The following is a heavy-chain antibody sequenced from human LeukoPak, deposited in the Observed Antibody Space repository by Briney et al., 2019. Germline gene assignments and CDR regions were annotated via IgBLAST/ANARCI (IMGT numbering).Heavy chain of an antibody. Sequence: SETLSLTCTVSGGSISSSSNYWGWIRQPPGKGLEWIGSIYYSGSTYYNPSLKSRVTISVDTSKNQFSLKLSSVTAADTAVYYCATQNYDFWSGSTRGWFDPWGQGTLVTVSS. CDR2: IYYSGST. CDR1: GGSISSSSNY. D-gene: IGHD3-3*01. V-gene: IGHV4-39*01. CDR3: ATQNYDFWSGSTRGWFDP. J-gene: IGHJ5*02.